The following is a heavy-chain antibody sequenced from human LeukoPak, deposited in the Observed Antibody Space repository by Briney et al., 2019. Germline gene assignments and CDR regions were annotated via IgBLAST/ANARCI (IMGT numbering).Heavy chain of an antibody. J-gene: IGHJ6*02. CDR3: ARVTYQYGMDV. V-gene: IGHV4-34*01. D-gene: IGHD2-2*01. CDR1: GGSFSGYY. CDR2: INHSGST. Sequence: SETLSLTCADYGGSFSGYYWSWIRQPPGKGLEWIGEINHSGSTNYNPSLKSRVTISVDTSKNQFSLKLSSVTAADTAVYYCARVTYQYGMDVWGQGTTVTVSS.